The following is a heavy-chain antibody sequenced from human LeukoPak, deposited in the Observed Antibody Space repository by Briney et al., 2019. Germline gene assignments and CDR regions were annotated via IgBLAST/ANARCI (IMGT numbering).Heavy chain of an antibody. V-gene: IGHV1-18*01. Sequence: GASVKVSCKASGYTFTSYGISWVRQAPGQGLEWMGWISAYNGNTNYAQKLQGRVTMTTDTSTSTAYMELRSLRSDDTAVYYCARARGAYYYGSGSFLDYWGEGTLVTVSS. CDR2: ISAYNGNT. CDR3: ARARGAYYYGSGSFLDY. J-gene: IGHJ4*02. CDR1: GYTFTSYG. D-gene: IGHD3-10*01.